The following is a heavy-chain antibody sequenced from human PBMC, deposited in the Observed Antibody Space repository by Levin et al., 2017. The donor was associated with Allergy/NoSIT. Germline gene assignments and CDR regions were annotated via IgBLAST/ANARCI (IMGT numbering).Heavy chain of an antibody. D-gene: IGHD6-13*01. V-gene: IGHV3-7*01. CDR2: IKQDGSEK. CDR3: ARRVSSWWDYYFYHYGMDV. J-gene: IGHJ6*02. Sequence: PGGSLRLSCAASGFTFSEYWMSWVRQAPGKGLEWVANIKQDGSEKYYVDSVKGRFTISRDNAKNSLYLQMNSLRAEDTAVYYCARRVSSWWDYYFYHYGMDVWGQGTTVTVSS. CDR1: GFTFSEYW.